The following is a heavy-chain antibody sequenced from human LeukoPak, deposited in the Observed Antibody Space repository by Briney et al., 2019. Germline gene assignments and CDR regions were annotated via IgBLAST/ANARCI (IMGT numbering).Heavy chain of an antibody. J-gene: IGHJ6*03. CDR3: AREGADGEQYYYYYMDV. CDR1: GGSISSGSYY. Sequence: SETLSLTCTVSGGSISSGSYYWSWIRQPAGKGLEWIGRIYTSGSTNYNPSLKSRVTISVDTSKNQFSLKLSSVTAADTAVYYCAREGADGEQYYYYYMDVWGKGTTVTVSS. V-gene: IGHV4-61*02. D-gene: IGHD3-16*01. CDR2: IYTSGST.